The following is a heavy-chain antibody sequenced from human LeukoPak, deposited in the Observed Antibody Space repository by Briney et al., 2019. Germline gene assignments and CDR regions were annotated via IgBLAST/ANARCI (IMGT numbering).Heavy chain of an antibody. CDR2: TSQDGTSN. D-gene: IGHD6-19*01. CDR1: QFTFSNYW. V-gene: IGHV3-7*01. J-gene: IGHJ4*02. CDR3: ATTVPGYPDDYFDN. Sequence: PGGSRRLPCAASQFTFSNYWMSWVRQAPGKGLERGAHTSQDGTSNYNVDSVKGRFTISRDNAENYLYLRMDSLRAEDTAVYYCATTVPGYPDDYFDNWGQGTLVTVSS.